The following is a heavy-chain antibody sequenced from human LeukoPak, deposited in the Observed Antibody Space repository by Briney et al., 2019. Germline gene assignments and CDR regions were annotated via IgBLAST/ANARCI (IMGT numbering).Heavy chain of an antibody. CDR2: ISSSGNEV. V-gene: IGHV3-48*03. J-gene: IGHJ4*02. CDR3: ARGARFFGSGSYDY. D-gene: IGHD3-10*01. CDR1: GFPFSGYE. Sequence: TGGSLRLSCAASGFPFSGYEVNWVRQAPGEGLVWIAYISSSGNEVHYDVSVKGRFTISRDNALNSVDLQMNSLRDEDTATYYCARGARFFGSGSYDYWGQGTLVTVSS.